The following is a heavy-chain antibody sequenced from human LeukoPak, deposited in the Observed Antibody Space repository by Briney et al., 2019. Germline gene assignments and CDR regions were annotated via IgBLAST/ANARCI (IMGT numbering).Heavy chain of an antibody. Sequence: SETLSLTCAVYGGSFSGYYWSWIRQPPGKGLEWIGEINHSGSTNYNPSLKSRVTISVDTSKNQFSLKLSSVTAADTAVYYCARHRAVGYFDWLLKGRSGWFDPWGQGTLVTVSS. CDR2: INHSGST. CDR3: ARHRAVGYFDWLLKGRSGWFDP. CDR1: GGSFSGYY. D-gene: IGHD3-9*01. V-gene: IGHV4-34*01. J-gene: IGHJ5*02.